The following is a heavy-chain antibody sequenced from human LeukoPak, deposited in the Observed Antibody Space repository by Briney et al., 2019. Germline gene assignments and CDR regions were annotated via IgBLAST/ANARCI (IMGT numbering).Heavy chain of an antibody. V-gene: IGHV3-74*01. J-gene: IGHJ4*02. CDR1: GFTFSLYW. CDR3: VREYCGGDCYTDF. CDR2: LNSDGSIT. D-gene: IGHD2-21*02. Sequence: GGSLRLSCAASGFTFSLYWMHWVRQTPGKGLVWVSRLNSDGSITAYADSVKGRFTISRDNAKNTLYLQMNSLRAEDTALYYCVREYCGGDCYTDFWGQGTLVTVSS.